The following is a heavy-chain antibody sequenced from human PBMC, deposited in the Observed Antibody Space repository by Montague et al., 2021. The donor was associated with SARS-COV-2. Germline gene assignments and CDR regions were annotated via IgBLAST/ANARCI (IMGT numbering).Heavy chain of an antibody. J-gene: IGHJ4*02. D-gene: IGHD2-15*01. V-gene: IGHV4-39*01. CDR3: ARLASGWWELTLDY. Sequence: SEILSLTCTVSGGSISSSSCYWGWIHQPPGKGLEWIGSSYYSGSTYYNPSLKSRVTISVDTSKNQCSLKLSSVTAADTAVDYCARLASGWWELTLDYWGQGTLVTVSS. CDR1: GGSISSSSCY. CDR2: SYYSGST.